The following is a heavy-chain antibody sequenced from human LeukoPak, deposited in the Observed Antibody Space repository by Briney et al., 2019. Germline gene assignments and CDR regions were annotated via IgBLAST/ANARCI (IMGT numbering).Heavy chain of an antibody. Sequence: GGSLRLSCAASGFTSSSYGMHWVRQAPGEGLEWVAVISYDGSNKYYADSVKGRFTISRDNSKNTLYLQMNSLRAEDTAVYYCAREKSGSYFPYYYGMDVWGQGTTVTVSS. CDR1: GFTSSSYG. V-gene: IGHV3-30*03. D-gene: IGHD1-26*01. CDR3: AREKSGSYFPYYYGMDV. J-gene: IGHJ6*02. CDR2: ISYDGSNK.